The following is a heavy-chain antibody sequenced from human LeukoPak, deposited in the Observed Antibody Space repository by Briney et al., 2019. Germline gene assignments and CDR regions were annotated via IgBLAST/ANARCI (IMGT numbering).Heavy chain of an antibody. Sequence: PGGSLRLSCAASGFTFSSYAMHWVRQPPGKGLEWVAVISYDGSNKYYADSVKGRFTISRDNAKNSLYLQMNSLRAEDTAVYYCARGGAWGAFDIWGQGTMVTVSS. CDR3: ARGGAWGAFDI. J-gene: IGHJ3*02. V-gene: IGHV3-30*04. CDR1: GFTFSSYA. D-gene: IGHD3-16*01. CDR2: ISYDGSNK.